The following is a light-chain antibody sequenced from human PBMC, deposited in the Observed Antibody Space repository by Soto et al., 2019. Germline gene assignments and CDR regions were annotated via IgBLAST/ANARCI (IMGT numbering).Light chain of an antibody. CDR2: DAS. CDR3: QQYNNWPPTWT. J-gene: IGKJ1*01. CDR1: ESVGKY. V-gene: IGKV3D-15*01. Sequence: FVLTQSPGTLSLSPGERATLSCTASESVGKYLVWYQQRPGQAPRLLIYDASNRAPGIPTRFSGSGSGTEFTLTISSLQSEDFAVYYCQQYNNWPPTWTFGQGTKVDI.